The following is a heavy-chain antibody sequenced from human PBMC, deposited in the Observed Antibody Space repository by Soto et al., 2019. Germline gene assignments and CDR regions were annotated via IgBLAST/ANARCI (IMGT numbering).Heavy chain of an antibody. CDR2: ISHKSSAI. V-gene: IGHV3-48*02. D-gene: IGHD4-17*01. J-gene: IGHJ4*02. CDR3: ARDPYSSTTVTIVDY. CDR1: GFTFSNYA. Sequence: EVQLVESGGGLVQPGGSLSLSCAASGFTFSNYAMNWVRQAPGKGLEWVSYISHKSSAIYHADSVKGRFTISRDNAKNSLYLQMSSLRDEDTAVYYCARDPYSSTTVTIVDYWGQGTLVTVSS.